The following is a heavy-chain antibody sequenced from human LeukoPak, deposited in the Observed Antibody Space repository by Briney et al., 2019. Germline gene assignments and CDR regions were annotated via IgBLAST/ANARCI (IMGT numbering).Heavy chain of an antibody. J-gene: IGHJ4*02. CDR3: ARFKGSGSFFDY. D-gene: IGHD3-10*01. CDR2: INPNSGGT. V-gene: IGHV1-2*04. Sequence: ASVKVSCKASGYTFTGYYMHWVRQAPGQGLEWMGWINPNSGGTNYAQKFQGWVTVTRDTSISTAYMELSRLRSDDTAVYYCARFKGSGSFFDYWGQGTLVTVSS. CDR1: GYTFTGYY.